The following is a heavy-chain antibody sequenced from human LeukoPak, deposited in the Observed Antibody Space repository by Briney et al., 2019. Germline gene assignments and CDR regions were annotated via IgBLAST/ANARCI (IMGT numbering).Heavy chain of an antibody. CDR2: ISNDGGGT. CDR3: AKGSSGYFADL. CDR1: GFTFNNYG. J-gene: IGHJ5*02. D-gene: IGHD3-22*01. Sequence: GGSLRLSCAASGFTFNNYGLIWVRQAPGKGLEWVAAISNDGGGTMYAAFVEGRFTISRDNSKNTLFLQMNSLRAEVTALYYCAKGSSGYFADLWGQGTLVTVSS. V-gene: IGHV3-23*01.